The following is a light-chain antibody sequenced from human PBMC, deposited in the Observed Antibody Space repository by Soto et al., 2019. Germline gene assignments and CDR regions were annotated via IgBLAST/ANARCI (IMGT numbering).Light chain of an antibody. Sequence: DIQMTQSPSTLSASVGDRVTITCRASQSISSWLAWYQQKPGKAPKLLIYDASSLESGVPSRFSGSGSGTEFTLTIRSLQPDDFANYYCQQYNSYSPLTFGGGTKVEIK. V-gene: IGKV1-5*01. CDR1: QSISSW. J-gene: IGKJ4*01. CDR2: DAS. CDR3: QQYNSYSPLT.